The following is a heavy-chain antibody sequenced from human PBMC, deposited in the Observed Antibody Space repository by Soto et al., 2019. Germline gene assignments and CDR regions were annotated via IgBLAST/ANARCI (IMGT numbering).Heavy chain of an antibody. CDR2: ISPGSRYP. J-gene: IGHJ5*02. V-gene: IGHV3-11*06. Sequence: LRLSCAGSCFTLGDSYMSWIRQAPGKGLEWLSYISPGSRYPAYADSVKGRFTISRDNAKRSLYLQMMSLTAEDTAIYYCVRGGGGGLFDPWGQGTMVTVSS. D-gene: IGHD2-15*01. CDR3: VRGGGGGLFDP. CDR1: CFTLGDSY.